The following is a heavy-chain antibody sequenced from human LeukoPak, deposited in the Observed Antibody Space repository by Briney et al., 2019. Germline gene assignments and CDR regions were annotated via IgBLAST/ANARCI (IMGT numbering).Heavy chain of an antibody. CDR1: GFTFSGYW. CDR3: ARDRGFGQADV. D-gene: IGHD3-10*01. CDR2: IKQDGGEK. V-gene: IGHV3-7*01. Sequence: PGGSLRLSCAASGFTFSGYWMGWLRQAPGKGLEWVANIKQDGGEKYYVDSVKGRFTISRDNAKNSLYLQMSSLRAEDTAVYYCARDRGFGQADVWGKGTTVTVSS. J-gene: IGHJ6*04.